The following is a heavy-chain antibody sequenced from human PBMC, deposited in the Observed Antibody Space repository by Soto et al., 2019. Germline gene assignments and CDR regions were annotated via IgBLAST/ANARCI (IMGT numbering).Heavy chain of an antibody. V-gene: IGHV4-39*01. CDR3: ARQGSY. Sequence: QLQLQESGPGLVKPSETLSLTCNVSGVSISDTSCYWGWIRQPTGKGLEWIGTIYFNGNTLYNPSLKSPLTISVDSSKNQFSLRLTSVTAADTAVYYCARQGSYWGQGTLVAVSS. J-gene: IGHJ4*02. CDR2: IYFNGNT. CDR1: GVSISDTSCY.